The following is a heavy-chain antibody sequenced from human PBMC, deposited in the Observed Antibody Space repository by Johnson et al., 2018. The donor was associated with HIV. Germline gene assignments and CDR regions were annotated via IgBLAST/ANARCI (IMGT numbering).Heavy chain of an antibody. CDR3: ARDLGYSSSSRAFDI. CDR1: GFTFSDYY. V-gene: IGHV3-11*04. CDR2: IRSSGSTI. J-gene: IGHJ3*02. Sequence: VQLVESGGGLVQSGGSLRLSCGASGFTFSDYYMSWIRQAPGKGLEWVSYIRSSGSTIYYADSVKGRFTISRDNAKNSLYLQMNSLRAEDTAVYYCARDLGYSSSSRAFDIWGQGTMVTVSS. D-gene: IGHD6-6*01.